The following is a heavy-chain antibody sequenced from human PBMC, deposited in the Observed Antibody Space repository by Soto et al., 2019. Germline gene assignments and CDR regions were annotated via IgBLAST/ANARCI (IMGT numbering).Heavy chain of an antibody. J-gene: IGHJ3*02. CDR1: GGSTSSYY. CDR2: IYYSGST. Sequence: SETLSLTCTVSGGSTSSYYWSWIRQPPGKGLEWIGYIYYSGSTNYNPSLKSRVTISVDTSKNQFSLKLSSVTAADTAVYYCAREGSEYYGSGSPGWDAFGICGQGTMVPVSS. V-gene: IGHV4-59*01. D-gene: IGHD3-10*01. CDR3: AREGSEYYGSGSPGWDAFGI.